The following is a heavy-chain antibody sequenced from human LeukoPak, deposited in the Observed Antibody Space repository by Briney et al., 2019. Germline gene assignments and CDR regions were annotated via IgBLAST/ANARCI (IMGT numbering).Heavy chain of an antibody. CDR1: GGSISSNY. CDR2: IYYSGST. V-gene: IGHV4-59*08. D-gene: IGHD6-13*01. J-gene: IGHJ4*02. Sequence: SETLSLTCTVSGGSISSNYWTWIRQPPGKGLEWIGYIYYSGSTDYNPSLKSRVTISVDTSKNQFSLKLSSVTAADTAVYYCASTLGSSWQSGFWGQGTLVTVSS. CDR3: ASTLGSSWQSGF.